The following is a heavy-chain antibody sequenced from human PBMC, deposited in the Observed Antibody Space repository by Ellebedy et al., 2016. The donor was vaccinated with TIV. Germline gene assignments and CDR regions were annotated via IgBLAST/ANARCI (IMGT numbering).Heavy chain of an antibody. Sequence: ASVKVSCKASGYSFTTYDITWVRQAPGQGLEWMGWISAYNGNTNYAQKVQGRVTMTTDTSTSTAYMELRSLGSDDTAVYYCATVAADGEIDYWGQGTLVTVSS. CDR3: ATVAADGEIDY. CDR2: ISAYNGNT. CDR1: GYSFTTYD. D-gene: IGHD6-13*01. J-gene: IGHJ4*02. V-gene: IGHV1-18*04.